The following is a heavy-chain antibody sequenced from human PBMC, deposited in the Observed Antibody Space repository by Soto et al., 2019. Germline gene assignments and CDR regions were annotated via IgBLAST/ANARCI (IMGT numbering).Heavy chain of an antibody. CDR3: ARSYYYDSSGYSDAFDI. Sequence: EVQLVESGGGLVQPGGSLRLSCAASGFTFSSYDMHWVRQATGKGLEWVSAIGTAGDTYYPGSVKGRFTISRENAKNSLYLQMNSLRAGDTAVYYCARSYYYDSSGYSDAFDIWGQGTMVTVS. V-gene: IGHV3-13*04. CDR2: IGTAGDT. CDR1: GFTFSSYD. J-gene: IGHJ3*02. D-gene: IGHD3-22*01.